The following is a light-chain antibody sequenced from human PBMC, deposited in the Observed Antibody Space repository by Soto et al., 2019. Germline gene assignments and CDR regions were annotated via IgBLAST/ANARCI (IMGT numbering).Light chain of an antibody. Sequence: EIVFTQSAGTLSLSPGERATLSCRASQSVSSDYLAWYQQKPGQAPRLLIYGASTRDTGIPARFSGSGSGTEFTLSISRLQSEDFEVYYCQQYNNWPRTFGQGTKVDIK. CDR1: QSVSSD. J-gene: IGKJ1*01. CDR2: GAS. V-gene: IGKV3-15*01. CDR3: QQYNNWPRT.